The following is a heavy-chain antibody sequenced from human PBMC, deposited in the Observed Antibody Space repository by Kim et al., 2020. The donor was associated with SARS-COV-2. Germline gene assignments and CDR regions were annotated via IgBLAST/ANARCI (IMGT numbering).Heavy chain of an antibody. CDR3: AKEPGGEYYYYMDV. Sequence: GGSLRLSCAASGFTFGDYAMHWVRQAPGKGLEWVSGISWNSGSIGYADSVKGRFTISRDNAKNSLYLQMNSLRAEDTALYYCAKEPGGEYYYYMDVWGKGTTVTVSS. CDR1: GFTFGDYA. D-gene: IGHD3-16*01. J-gene: IGHJ6*03. V-gene: IGHV3-9*01. CDR2: ISWNSGSI.